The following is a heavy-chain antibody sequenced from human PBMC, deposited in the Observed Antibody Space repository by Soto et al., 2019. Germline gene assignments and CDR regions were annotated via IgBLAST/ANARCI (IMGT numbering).Heavy chain of an antibody. CDR3: ATSTGAPGNY. J-gene: IGHJ4*02. CDR1: GVTFSSFW. Sequence: PGGSLRLSCVASGVTFSSFWMSWARQAPGKGLEWVANIKQDGSHKYYVPSVKGRFTISRDNAKNSLYLQMNSLRAEDAAVYYCATSTGAPGNYWGQGILVTVSS. V-gene: IGHV3-7*01. CDR2: IKQDGSHK. D-gene: IGHD1-26*01.